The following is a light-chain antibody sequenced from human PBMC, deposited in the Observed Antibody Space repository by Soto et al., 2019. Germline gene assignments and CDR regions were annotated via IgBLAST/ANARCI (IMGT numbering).Light chain of an antibody. V-gene: IGKV4-1*01. CDR1: QSVLYSSNNKNY. Sequence: DIVMTQSPDSLAVSLGERATINCKSSQSVLYSSNNKNYLAWYQQKPGQPPNLLIYWASTRESGVPDRFSGSGSGTDFTLTISSRQAEDVAVYYCQQYYSIPRTFGQGTKVEIK. CDR2: WAS. CDR3: QQYYSIPRT. J-gene: IGKJ1*01.